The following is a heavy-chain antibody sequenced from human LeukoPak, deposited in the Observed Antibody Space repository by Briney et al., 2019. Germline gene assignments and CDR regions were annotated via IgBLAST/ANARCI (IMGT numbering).Heavy chain of an antibody. D-gene: IGHD2-15*01. V-gene: IGHV4-34*01. CDR2: ISDSGST. CDR3: ARGLGFCSGANCYASNGVDV. J-gene: IGHJ6*02. CDR1: GGFFSGYY. Sequence: SETLSLTCAVYGGFFSGYYWSWIRQPPGKGLEWIGEISDSGSTNSNPSLKSRATIDTSKKQISLDLYSVTAADTAVYYCARGLGFCSGANCYASNGVDVWGQGTTVSVSS.